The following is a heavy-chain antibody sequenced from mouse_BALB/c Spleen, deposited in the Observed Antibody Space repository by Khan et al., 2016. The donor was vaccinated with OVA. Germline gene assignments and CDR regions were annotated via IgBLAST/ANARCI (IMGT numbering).Heavy chain of an antibody. Sequence: QVQLQQSGPELVKPGASVKISCKASGYIFTDYYINWVKQKPGQGLEWIGWISPGRGNSKYNENFKDKANLTVDTSSSTAYMQLSSLTSEDTAVYFCAIGNYYGSTSWFGYWGQGTLVTVS. V-gene: IGHV1-84*02. D-gene: IGHD1-1*01. CDR3: AIGNYYGSTSWFGY. CDR2: ISPGRGNS. CDR1: GYIFTDYY. J-gene: IGHJ3*01.